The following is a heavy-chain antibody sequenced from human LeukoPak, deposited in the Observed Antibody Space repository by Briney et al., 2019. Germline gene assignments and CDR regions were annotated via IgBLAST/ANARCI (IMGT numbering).Heavy chain of an antibody. J-gene: IGHJ4*02. D-gene: IGHD4-23*01. CDR1: GXTFSSXW. V-gene: IGHV3-74*01. Sequence: GSLRLXXXXSGXTFSSXWMNWVRQAPGKGLVWVSRIASDGSSTTYADSVKGRFSISRDNAKNTLYLQMNSLRVEDTAVYYCARGRPHGNDYWGQGTLVTVSS. CDR3: ARGRPHGNDY. CDR2: IASDGSST.